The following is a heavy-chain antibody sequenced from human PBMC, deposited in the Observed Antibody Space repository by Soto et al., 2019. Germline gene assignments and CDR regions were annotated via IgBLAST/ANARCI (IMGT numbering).Heavy chain of an antibody. Sequence: QVQLQESGPGLVKPSQTLSLTCTVSGGSISSGGYYWSWIRQHPGKGLEWIGYIYYSESTYYNPSLKSRVTISVDTSKNQFSLKVSSVTAADTAVYYCARDRPHYGSGSYAVESLDYWGQGTLVTVSS. CDR2: IYYSEST. D-gene: IGHD3-10*01. V-gene: IGHV4-31*03. CDR1: GGSISSGGYY. J-gene: IGHJ4*02. CDR3: ARDRPHYGSGSYAVESLDY.